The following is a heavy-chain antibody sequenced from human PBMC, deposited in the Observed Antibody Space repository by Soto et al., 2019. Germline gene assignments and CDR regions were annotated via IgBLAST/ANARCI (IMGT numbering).Heavy chain of an antibody. V-gene: IGHV4-30-4*01. CDR2: IYDSGSS. CDR3: DREKGYISGPKNFDY. D-gene: IGHD5-12*01. CDR1: GASISSGDYF. J-gene: IGHJ4*02. Sequence: TSETLSLTCTVSGASISSGDYFWSWIRQSPGKGLQWIGYIYDSGSSYYNPSRKGRVTMSVDTSNNQYSLKLSSVTATDTAVYYCDREKGYISGPKNFDYWGQGTLVTVSS.